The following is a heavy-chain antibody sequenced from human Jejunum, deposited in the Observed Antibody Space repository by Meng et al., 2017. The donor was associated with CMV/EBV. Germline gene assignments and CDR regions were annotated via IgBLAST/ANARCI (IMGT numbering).Heavy chain of an antibody. V-gene: IGHV4-4*07. CDR2: FYSSNTY. CDR3: ASGAGASTREGFDY. Sequence: VTLPEPGPGLAEQLETLSTTCTVSGVHVNNYYCRWIRPSAGKGLEWIGRFYSSNTYNYHPSLASRVTMSLDTSKNQFSLNLRSVTAADTATYYGASGAGASTREGFDYWGLGTLVTVSS. D-gene: IGHD1-26*01. J-gene: IGHJ4*02. CDR1: GVHVNNYY.